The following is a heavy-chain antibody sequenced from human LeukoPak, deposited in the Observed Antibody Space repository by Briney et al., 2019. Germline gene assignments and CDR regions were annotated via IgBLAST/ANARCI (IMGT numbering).Heavy chain of an antibody. D-gene: IGHD3-22*01. CDR2: IIPIFGTA. J-gene: IGHJ4*02. CDR3: ARVASGYYGYFDY. V-gene: IGHV1-69*13. CDR1: GGTFSSYA. Sequence: ASVKVSCKASGGTFSSYATSWVRQAPGQGLEWMGGIIPIFGTANYAQKFQGRVTITADESTSTAYMELSSLRSEDTAVYYCARVASGYYGYFDYWGQGTLVTVSS.